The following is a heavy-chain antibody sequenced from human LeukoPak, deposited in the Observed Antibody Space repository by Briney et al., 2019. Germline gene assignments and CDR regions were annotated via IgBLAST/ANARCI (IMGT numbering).Heavy chain of an antibody. D-gene: IGHD3-9*01. V-gene: IGHV3-30*18. J-gene: IGHJ4*02. CDR3: AKEGLYDILTGPPDY. Sequence: GRSLRLSCAASGFTFSSYGMHWVRQAPGKGLEWVAVISYDGSNKYYADSVKGRFTISRDNSKNTLCLQMNSLRAEDTAVYYCAKEGLYDILTGPPDYWGQGTLVTVSS. CDR1: GFTFSSYG. CDR2: ISYDGSNK.